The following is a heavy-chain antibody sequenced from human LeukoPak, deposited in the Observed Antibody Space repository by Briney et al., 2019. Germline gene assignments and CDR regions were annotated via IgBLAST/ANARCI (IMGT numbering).Heavy chain of an antibody. CDR3: ARGNYHRFDY. D-gene: IGHD4-11*01. Sequence: SETLSLTCTVSGGSISSGGYYWGWVRQPPGKGLEWIGNIYYSGSTYYNPSLKSRVTISVDRSKNQFSLKLSSVTAADTAVYYCARGNYHRFDYWGQGTLVTVSS. CDR2: IYYSGST. J-gene: IGHJ4*02. V-gene: IGHV4-39*07. CDR1: GGSISSGGYY.